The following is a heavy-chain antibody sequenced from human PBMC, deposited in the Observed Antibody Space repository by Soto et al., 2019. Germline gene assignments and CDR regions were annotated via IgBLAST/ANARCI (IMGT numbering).Heavy chain of an antibody. V-gene: IGHV3-23*01. CDR3: AKGEGTARAYYFDY. CDR2: ISGSDGST. J-gene: IGHJ4*01. CDR1: GFTYSGDA. Sequence: GGSQRVLWAAAGFTYSGDAMICIRRAQGEGLVWVSAISGSDGSTYYADSVKGRFTISRDNSKNTLYLQITSLRAEDTAVYYCAKGEGTARAYYFDYWGHGTLVTGSS. D-gene: IGHD1-1*01.